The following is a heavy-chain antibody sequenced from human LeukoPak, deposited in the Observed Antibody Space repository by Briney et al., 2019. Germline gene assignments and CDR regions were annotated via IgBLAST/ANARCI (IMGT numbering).Heavy chain of an antibody. Sequence: ASVKVSCKVSGYTLTELSMHWVRQTPGKGLEWMGGLDPEDGETIYAQKFQGRVTMTEDTSTDTAYMELSSLRSEDTAVFYCATGSGSYYWFDYWGQGTLVTVSS. CDR1: GYTLTELS. CDR2: LDPEDGET. D-gene: IGHD3-10*01. J-gene: IGHJ4*02. CDR3: ATGSGSYYWFDY. V-gene: IGHV1-24*01.